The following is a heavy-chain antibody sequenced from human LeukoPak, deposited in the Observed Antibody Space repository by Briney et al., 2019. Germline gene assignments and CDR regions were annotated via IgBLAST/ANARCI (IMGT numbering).Heavy chain of an antibody. V-gene: IGHV3-33*01. CDR2: IWYDASSQ. D-gene: IGHD2-21*02. CDR1: GFTFRSYG. Sequence: PGSSLRLSCAASGFTFRSYGMHWVRQAPGKGLEWVAGIWYDASSQDYADSVKGRFAISRDNSKNTLYLQMNSLRAEDTAVYYCARDDCGGDCYLVHWGQGTLVTVSS. J-gene: IGHJ4*02. CDR3: ARDDCGGDCYLVH.